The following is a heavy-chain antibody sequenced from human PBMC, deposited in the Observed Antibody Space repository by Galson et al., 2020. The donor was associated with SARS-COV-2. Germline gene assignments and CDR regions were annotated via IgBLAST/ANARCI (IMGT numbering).Heavy chain of an antibody. Sequence: SETLSLTCTVSGGSISSSSYYWGWIRQPPGKGLEWIGSIYYSGSTYYNPSLKSRVTISVDTSKNQFSLKLSSVTAADTAVYYCASGLGYCSSTSCYNYGMDVWGQGTTVTVSS. V-gene: IGHV4-39*01. CDR3: ASGLGYCSSTSCYNYGMDV. J-gene: IGHJ6*02. D-gene: IGHD2-2*02. CDR2: IYYSGST. CDR1: GGSISSSSYY.